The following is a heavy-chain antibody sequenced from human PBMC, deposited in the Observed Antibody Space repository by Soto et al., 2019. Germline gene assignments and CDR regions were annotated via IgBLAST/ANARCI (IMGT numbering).Heavy chain of an antibody. CDR1: GFPFSTYS. CDR3: ARAPQLVAPAATGFDS. J-gene: IGHJ4*02. V-gene: IGHV3-48*02. Sequence: EVELVESGGGLVQPGGSLRLSCAASGFPFSTYSMSWVRQAPGKGLEWISYISASTLTTFYADSVKGRFTISRDTAQNSLYRQMNSLRDEDTAVYYCARAPQLVAPAATGFDSWGQGTLVTVSS. D-gene: IGHD2-2*01. CDR2: ISASTLTT.